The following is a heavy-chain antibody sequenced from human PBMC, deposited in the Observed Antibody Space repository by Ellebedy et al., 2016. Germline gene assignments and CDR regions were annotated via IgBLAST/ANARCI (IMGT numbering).Heavy chain of an antibody. CDR1: GFTFSSYA. J-gene: IGHJ6*02. CDR2: ISYDGSNK. CDR3: ARDARILYYGMDV. D-gene: IGHD2-15*01. V-gene: IGHV3-30-3*01. Sequence: GGSLRLSCAASGFTFSSYAMHWVRQAPGKGLEWVAVISYDGSNKYYADSVKGRFTISRDNSKNTLYLQMNSLRAEDTAVYYCARDARILYYGMDVWGQGTTVTVSS.